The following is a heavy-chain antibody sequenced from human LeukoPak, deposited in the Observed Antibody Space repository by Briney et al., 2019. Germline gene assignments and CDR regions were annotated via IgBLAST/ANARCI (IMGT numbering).Heavy chain of an antibody. Sequence: GGSLRLSRAASGFTFSSYGMHWVRQAPGKGLEWVAVISYDGSNKYYADSVKGRFTISRDNSKNTLYLQMNSLRAEDTAVYYCAKEGGGSYYFDYWGQGTLVTVSS. J-gene: IGHJ4*02. D-gene: IGHD3-16*01. CDR3: AKEGGGSYYFDY. V-gene: IGHV3-30*18. CDR2: ISYDGSNK. CDR1: GFTFSSYG.